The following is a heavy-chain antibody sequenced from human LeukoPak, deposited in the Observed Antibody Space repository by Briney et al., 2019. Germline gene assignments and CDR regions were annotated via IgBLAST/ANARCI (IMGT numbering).Heavy chain of an antibody. Sequence: GGSLRLSCAASGFAFSSYSMNWVRQAPGKGLEWVSYISSSSSTIYYADSVKGRFTISRDNAKNSLYLQMNSLRAEDTAVYYCARDKGSVGATISYYYYMDVWGKGTTVTVSS. J-gene: IGHJ6*03. CDR2: ISSSSSTI. CDR3: ARDKGSVGATISYYYYMDV. CDR1: GFAFSSYS. V-gene: IGHV3-48*04. D-gene: IGHD1-26*01.